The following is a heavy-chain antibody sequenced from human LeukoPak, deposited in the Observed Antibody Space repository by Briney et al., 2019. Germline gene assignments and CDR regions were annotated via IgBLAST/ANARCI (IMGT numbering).Heavy chain of an antibody. D-gene: IGHD6-13*01. CDR1: GGSISSSRYY. V-gene: IGHV4-39*07. CDR3: ARGRYLTTSGGAAAGFLDY. J-gene: IGHJ4*02. Sequence: SETLSLTCTVSGGSISSSRYYWGWIRQPPGKGLEWIGSIYYSGSTYYNPSLKSRVTISVDTSQKQFSLRLTSVTAADTAVYYCARGRYLTTSGGAAAGFLDYWGQGSLVTVST. CDR2: IYYSGST.